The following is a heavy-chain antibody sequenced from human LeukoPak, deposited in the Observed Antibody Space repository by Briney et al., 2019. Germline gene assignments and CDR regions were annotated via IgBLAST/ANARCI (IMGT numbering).Heavy chain of an antibody. Sequence: KPSETLSLTCSVSGGSISSYYWSWIRQPAGKGLEWIGRIYTSGSTNYNPSLKSRVTMSVDTSKNQFSLKLSSVTAADTAVYYCAREYSGSYSLTVDYWGQGTLVTVSS. J-gene: IGHJ4*02. V-gene: IGHV4-4*07. CDR2: IYTSGST. CDR3: AREYSGSYSLTVDY. CDR1: GGSISSYY. D-gene: IGHD1-26*01.